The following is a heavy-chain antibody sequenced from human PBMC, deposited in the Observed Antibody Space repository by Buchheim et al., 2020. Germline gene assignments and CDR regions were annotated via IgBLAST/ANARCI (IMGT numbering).Heavy chain of an antibody. CDR3: ASYYYYGTSGYYGQFDY. CDR1: GGSIISDNW. V-gene: IGHV4-4*02. D-gene: IGHD3-22*01. J-gene: IGHJ4*02. Sequence: QVQLQESGPGLVKPSGTLSLSCGVSGGSIISDNWWSWVRQPPGKGLEWIGEIYHDGSTNYNPSLKSLVTMSTDKSKNQFSLKLNSVTAADTAVYYCASYYYYGTSGYYGQFDYWGQGT. CDR2: IYHDGST.